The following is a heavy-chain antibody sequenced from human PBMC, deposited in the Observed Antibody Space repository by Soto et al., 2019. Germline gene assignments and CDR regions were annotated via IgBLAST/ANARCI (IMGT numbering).Heavy chain of an antibody. J-gene: IGHJ6*02. D-gene: IGHD3-10*01. Sequence: ASVKISCKASGYTFTSYGISWVRQAPGQGLESMRWIIAYNGNINYAQKLQGRVTMTTDTSTSTAYMELRSLRSDDTAVYYCARDRGPTVYYYYGMDVWGQGTTVTVSS. CDR2: IIAYNGNI. V-gene: IGHV1-18*04. CDR1: GYTFTSYG. CDR3: ARDRGPTVYYYYGMDV.